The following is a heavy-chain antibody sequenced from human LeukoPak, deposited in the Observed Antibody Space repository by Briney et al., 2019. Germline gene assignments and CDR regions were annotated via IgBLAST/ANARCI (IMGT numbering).Heavy chain of an antibody. CDR1: GGFINSYY. D-gene: IGHD3-9*01. CDR3: ARHNGFDRGYYYYMDV. CDR2: VYTSGIT. Sequence: PSETLSLTCTVSGGFINSYYWSWIRQPAGKGLEWIGRVYTSGITNYNPSLKSRITMSVNTSKNQFSLKLTSVTAADTAVYYCARHNGFDRGYYYYMDVWGKGTTVTVSS. V-gene: IGHV4-4*07. J-gene: IGHJ6*03.